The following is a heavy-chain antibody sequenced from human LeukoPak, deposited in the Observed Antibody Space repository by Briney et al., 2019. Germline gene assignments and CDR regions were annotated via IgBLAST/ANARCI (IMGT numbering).Heavy chain of an antibody. CDR2: ISGSGDNT. CDR1: GFTFNTYV. J-gene: IGHJ6*02. Sequence: PGGSLRLSCAASGFTFNTYVMSWVRQAPGKGLEWVSVISGSGDNTYYADSVKGRFTISRDNAKKSLYLEMNSLRAEDTAVYYCARDDLGTSYFYYGLDVWGQGTTVTVSS. D-gene: IGHD3/OR15-3a*01. CDR3: ARDDLGTSYFYYGLDV. V-gene: IGHV3-23*01.